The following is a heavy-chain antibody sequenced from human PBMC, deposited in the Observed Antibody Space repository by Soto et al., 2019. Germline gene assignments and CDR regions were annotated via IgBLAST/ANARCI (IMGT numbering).Heavy chain of an antibody. CDR3: ASGVTTDFDY. CDR1: GYTFTSYD. J-gene: IGHJ4*02. Sequence: ASVKVSCKASGYTFTSYDIDWVRQATGQGLEWMGWMNANSGNTDYAQKLQGRVTMTTDTSTSTAYMELRSLRSDDTAVYYCASGVTTDFDYWGQGTLVTVSS. D-gene: IGHD4-17*01. CDR2: MNANSGNT. V-gene: IGHV1-18*01.